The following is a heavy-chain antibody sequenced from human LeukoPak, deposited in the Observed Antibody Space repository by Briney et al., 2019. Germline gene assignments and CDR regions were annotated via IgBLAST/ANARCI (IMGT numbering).Heavy chain of an antibody. Sequence: GGSLRLSCAASGFTFSRYAMNWVRQAPGKGLEWVSYINTDSSDMHYADSVKGRFTISRDNARNTLYLQLSSLRAEDSAVYYCARDTFHPGLIDSWGQGTLVTVSS. D-gene: IGHD2-21*01. CDR2: INTDSSDM. J-gene: IGHJ4*02. CDR3: ARDTFHPGLIDS. V-gene: IGHV3-21*05. CDR1: GFTFSRYA.